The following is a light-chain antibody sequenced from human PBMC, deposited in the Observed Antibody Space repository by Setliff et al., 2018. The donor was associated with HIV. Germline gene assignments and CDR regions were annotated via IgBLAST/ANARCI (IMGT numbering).Light chain of an antibody. CDR1: SSDVGGYNY. CDR2: EVR. J-gene: IGLJ1*01. Sequence: QSALTQPASVSGSPGQSITISCTGTSSDVGGYNYVSWYQQHPGKAPKLIIYEVRNRPSGVSNRFSGSKSGNTASLTISRLQAEDEADYYCSSHAITNTLPFGTGTKVTVL. V-gene: IGLV2-14*01. CDR3: SSHAITNTLP.